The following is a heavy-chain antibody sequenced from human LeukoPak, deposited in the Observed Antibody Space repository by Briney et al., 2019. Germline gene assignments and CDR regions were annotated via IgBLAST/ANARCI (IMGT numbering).Heavy chain of an antibody. CDR2: IIPIFGTA. CDR1: GYTFSSYA. V-gene: IGHV1-69*06. CDR3: ASGGIAVAGSDAFDI. Sequence: SVKVSCKASGYTFSSYAISWVRQAPGQGLEWMGGIIPIFGTANYAQKFQGRVTITADKSTSTAYMELSSLRSEDTAVYYCASGGIAVAGSDAFDIWGQGTMVTVSS. D-gene: IGHD6-19*01. J-gene: IGHJ3*02.